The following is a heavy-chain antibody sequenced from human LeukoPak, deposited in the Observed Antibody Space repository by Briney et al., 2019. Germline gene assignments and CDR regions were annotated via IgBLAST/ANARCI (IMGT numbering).Heavy chain of an antibody. CDR2: ISGSGTNT. CDR1: GFTFSSYT. D-gene: IGHD3-3*01. CDR3: ARGGDFWSGYSRGYYMDV. J-gene: IGHJ6*03. V-gene: IGHV3-23*01. Sequence: PGGSLRLSCAASGFTFSSYTMNWVRQAPGKGLEWVSGISGSGTNTDYIDSVKGRFTISRDNSKNTLYLQMNSLRAEDTAVYYCARGGDFWSGYSRGYYMDVWGKGTTVTVSS.